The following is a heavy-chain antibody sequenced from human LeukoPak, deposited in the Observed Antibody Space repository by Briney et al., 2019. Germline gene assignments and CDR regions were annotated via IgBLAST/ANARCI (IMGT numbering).Heavy chain of an antibody. CDR2: ISAYNGNT. Sequence: SVKVSCKASGYTFTSYGISWVRQAPGQGLEWMGWISAYNGNTNYAQKLQGRVTMTTDTSTSTAYMELRSLRSDDTAVYYCARDRKGYSYGEFDYWGQGTLVTVSS. CDR3: ARDRKGYSYGEFDY. V-gene: IGHV1-18*04. CDR1: GYTFTSYG. J-gene: IGHJ4*02. D-gene: IGHD5-18*01.